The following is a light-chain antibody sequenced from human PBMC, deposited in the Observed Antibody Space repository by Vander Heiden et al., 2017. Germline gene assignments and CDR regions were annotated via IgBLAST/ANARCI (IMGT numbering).Light chain of an antibody. Sequence: DIPMTQSPSSLSASVGDRVTITCRASQSIGSYLNWYQQKPGTAPKLLIYPASRFQRWGPSSLSSSGCWTDFITPTSSLQPEDYVASYCRQNYSTPALTFGRGTKVEIK. CDR1: QSIGSY. V-gene: IGKV1-39*01. CDR3: RQNYSTPALT. J-gene: IGKJ4*01. CDR2: PAS.